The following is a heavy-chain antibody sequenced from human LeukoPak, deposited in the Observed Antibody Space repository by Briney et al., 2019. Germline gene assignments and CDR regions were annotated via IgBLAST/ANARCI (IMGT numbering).Heavy chain of an antibody. D-gene: IGHD3-10*01. V-gene: IGHV4-39*07. CDR2: VYYSGTT. Sequence: SETLSLTCSVSGGSIISRSYYWGWIRQPPGKGREWIGGVYYSGTTYYNPSLKSRFTISVDTSKNQFSMKLSSVIAADKAVYYCARALSPDSYYYGSGKNWFDPWGKGTLVTVSS. CDR1: GGSIISRSYY. J-gene: IGHJ5*02. CDR3: ARALSPDSYYYGSGKNWFDP.